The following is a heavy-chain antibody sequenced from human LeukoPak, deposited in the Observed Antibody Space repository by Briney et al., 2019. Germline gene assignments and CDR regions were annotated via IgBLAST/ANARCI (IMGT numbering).Heavy chain of an antibody. CDR3: ARGRVVTAHAFDI. CDR2: MNPNSGNT. D-gene: IGHD2-21*02. V-gene: IGHV1-8*01. J-gene: IGHJ3*02. CDR1: GYTFTSYD. Sequence: GASVKVSCKASGYTFTSYDITWVRQATGQGLEWMGWMNPNSGNTGYAQKFQGRVTMTRNTSISTAYMELSSLRSEDTAVYYCARGRVVTAHAFDIWGQGTMVTVSS.